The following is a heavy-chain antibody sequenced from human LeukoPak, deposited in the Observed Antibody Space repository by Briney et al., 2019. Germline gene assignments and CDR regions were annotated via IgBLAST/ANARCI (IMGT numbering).Heavy chain of an antibody. J-gene: IGHJ4*02. CDR3: ASHEIGTGDDY. D-gene: IGHD7-27*01. Sequence: ASVKVSCKASGYTFTSYAMNWVRQAPGQGLEWMGWINTNTGNPTYAQGFTGRFVFSLDTSVSTAYLQISSLKAEDTAVYYCASHEIGTGDDYWAREPWSPSPQ. CDR2: INTNTGNP. CDR1: GYTFTSYA. V-gene: IGHV7-4-1*02.